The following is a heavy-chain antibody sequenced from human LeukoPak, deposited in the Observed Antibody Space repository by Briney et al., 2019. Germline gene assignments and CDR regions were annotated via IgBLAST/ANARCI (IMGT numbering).Heavy chain of an antibody. V-gene: IGHV4-34*01. J-gene: IGHJ4*02. CDR3: ARWMGGPDY. D-gene: IGHD3-16*01. CDR2: INHSGST. CDR1: GGSFSGYY. Sequence: PSETLSLTCAVYGGSFSGYYWSWIRQPPGKGLEWIGEINHSGSTNYNPSLKSRVNISVDTSKNQFSLKLSSVTAADTAVYYCARWMGGPDYWGQGTLVTVSS.